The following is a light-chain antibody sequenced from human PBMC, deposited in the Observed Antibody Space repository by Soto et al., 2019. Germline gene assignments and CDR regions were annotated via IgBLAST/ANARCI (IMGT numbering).Light chain of an antibody. Sequence: QSVLTQPASVSGSPGQSITISCTGNSSDVGTYNLVSWYRHHPGKAPKLMISEVNQRPSGISFRFSGSKSGNTASLTISGLQAEDEADYYCCSYAGSPYVFGTGTKLTVL. CDR3: CSYAGSPYV. CDR1: SSDVGTYNL. CDR2: EVN. V-gene: IGLV2-23*02. J-gene: IGLJ1*01.